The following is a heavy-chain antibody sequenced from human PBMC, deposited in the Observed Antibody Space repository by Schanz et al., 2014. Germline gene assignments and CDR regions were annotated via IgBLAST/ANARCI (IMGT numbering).Heavy chain of an antibody. CDR1: GFSFTTYA. V-gene: IGHV4-31*02. Sequence: VQLLESGGGLVQPGGSLRLSCAASGFSFTTYAMSWVRQAPGKGLEWVGYIYYSGGTYYSPSLKSRVSISLDTSKNQFSLNLSSVTAADTAVYYCARDRLAAQGIDSWGQGTLVTVSS. D-gene: IGHD6-6*01. CDR3: ARDRLAAQGIDS. J-gene: IGHJ4*02. CDR2: IYYSGGT.